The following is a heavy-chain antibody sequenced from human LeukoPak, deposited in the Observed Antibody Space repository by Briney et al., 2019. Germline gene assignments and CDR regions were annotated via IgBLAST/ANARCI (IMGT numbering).Heavy chain of an antibody. J-gene: IGHJ4*02. CDR1: GGSISSYY. Sequence: SETLSLTCTVSGGSISSYYWSWIRQPPGKGLEWIRYIYYSGSTNYNPSLKSRVTISVDTSKNQFSLKLSSVTAADTAVYYCARSVRGMITFGGVNYFDYWGQGTLVTVSS. CDR3: ARSVRGMITFGGVNYFDY. V-gene: IGHV4-59*01. CDR2: IYYSGST. D-gene: IGHD3-16*01.